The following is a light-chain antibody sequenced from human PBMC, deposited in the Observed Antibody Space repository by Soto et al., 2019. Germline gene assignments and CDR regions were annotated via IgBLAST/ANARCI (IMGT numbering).Light chain of an antibody. CDR3: AAWDDSLNGVV. Sequence: QFVLTQPPSASGTPGQTIAISCSGGSSNIGSHTVNWYQQLPGTAPRLLIYSNNQRPSGVPDRFSGSKSGTSASLAISGLQSEYEGDYYCAAWDDSLNGVVFGGGTKLTVL. CDR1: SSNIGSHT. J-gene: IGLJ2*01. V-gene: IGLV1-44*01. CDR2: SNN.